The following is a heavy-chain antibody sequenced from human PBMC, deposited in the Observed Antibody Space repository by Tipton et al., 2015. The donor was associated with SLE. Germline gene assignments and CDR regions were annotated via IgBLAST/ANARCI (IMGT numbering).Heavy chain of an antibody. Sequence: TLSLTCAVYGGSFSGYYWGWIRQPPGKGLEWIGEINHSGSTNYNPSLKSRVTISVDTSKNQFSLKLSSVTAADTAVYYCARGYYYDSSGYHYYGMDVWGQGTTVTVSS. CDR2: INHSGST. V-gene: IGHV4-34*01. CDR1: GGSFSGYY. D-gene: IGHD3-22*01. J-gene: IGHJ6*02. CDR3: ARGYYYDSSGYHYYGMDV.